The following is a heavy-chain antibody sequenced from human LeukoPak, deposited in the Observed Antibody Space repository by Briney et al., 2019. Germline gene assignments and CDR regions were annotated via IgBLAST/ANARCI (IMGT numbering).Heavy chain of an antibody. V-gene: IGHV3-11*01. CDR3: ARAVAAAGTHLYYYYYMDV. CDR2: ISSSGSDT. Sequence: PGGSLRLSCAASGFIFSDYYMSWIRQAPGKGLEWVSYISSSGSDTYYADSVKGRFTISRDNAKNSLHLQMNSLRAEDTAVYYCARAVAAAGTHLYYYYYMDVWGKGTTVTISS. J-gene: IGHJ6*03. CDR1: GFIFSDYY. D-gene: IGHD6-13*01.